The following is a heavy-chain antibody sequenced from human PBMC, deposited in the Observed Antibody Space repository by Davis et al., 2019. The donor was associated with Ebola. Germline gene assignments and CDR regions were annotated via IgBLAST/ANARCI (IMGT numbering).Heavy chain of an antibody. D-gene: IGHD3-9*01. CDR2: IIPIFDTP. CDR1: GGSFSSHP. CDR3: ARDFDGGNYYFDY. Sequence: SVKVSCKPSGGSFSSHPISWVRQAPRQGLEWMGGIIPIFDTPHYAQKFQGRITITADASTSTAYMELSSLRSEDTATYFCARDFDGGNYYFDYWGPGTPVTVSS. V-gene: IGHV1-69*13. J-gene: IGHJ4*02.